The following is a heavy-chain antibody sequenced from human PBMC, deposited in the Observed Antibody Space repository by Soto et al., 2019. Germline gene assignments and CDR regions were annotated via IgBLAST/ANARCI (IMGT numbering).Heavy chain of an antibody. V-gene: IGHV1-8*01. CDR2: MSPNSGNT. CDR1: GYTFTSYD. D-gene: IGHD6-19*01. CDR3: ARIGIAVAAPYDY. Sequence: GASVKVSCKASGYTFTSYDINWVRQATGQGLEWMGWMSPNSGNTGYAQKFQGRVTMTRNTSISTAYMELSSLRSEDTAVYYCARIGIAVAAPYDYWGQGTLVTVSS. J-gene: IGHJ4*02.